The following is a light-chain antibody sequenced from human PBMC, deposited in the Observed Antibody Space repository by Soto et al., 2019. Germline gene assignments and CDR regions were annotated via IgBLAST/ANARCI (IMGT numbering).Light chain of an antibody. CDR3: QQYGGSPQT. V-gene: IGKV3-20*01. Sequence: EIVLTQSPGTLALSPGEGATHSCRASQSVSKYLAWYQQKPGQAPRLLIYGASSRATGIPDSFSGSGSGTDFTLTISRLEPEDFAVYYCQQYGGSPQTFGQGTKVEIK. J-gene: IGKJ1*01. CDR1: QSVSKY. CDR2: GAS.